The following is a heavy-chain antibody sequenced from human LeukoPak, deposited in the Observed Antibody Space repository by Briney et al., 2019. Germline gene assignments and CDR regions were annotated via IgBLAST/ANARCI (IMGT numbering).Heavy chain of an antibody. D-gene: IGHD3-16*01. CDR2: ISYDGSNK. V-gene: IGHV3-30*04. Sequence: GGSLRLSCAASGFTFSSYAMHWVRQAPGKGLEWVAVISYDGSNKYYADSVKGRFTISRDNSKNTLYLQRNSLRDEDTAVYYCAKRSTYGGGDFDYWGLGSVVSVSS. J-gene: IGHJ4*02. CDR1: GFTFSSYA. CDR3: AKRSTYGGGDFDY.